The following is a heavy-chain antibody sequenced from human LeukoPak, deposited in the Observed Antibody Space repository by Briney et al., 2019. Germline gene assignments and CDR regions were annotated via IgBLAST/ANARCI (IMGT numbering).Heavy chain of an antibody. CDR3: HVGLYDILTGYFTNWFDP. CDR1: GFTFSSYA. CDR2: ISSNGGST. J-gene: IGHJ5*02. Sequence: GGSLRLSCSASGFTFSSYAMHWVRQAPGKGLEYVSAISSNGGSTYYADSVRGRFTISRDNSKNTLYLQMSSLRAEDTAVYYYHVGLYDILTGYFTNWFDPWGQGTLVTVSS. V-gene: IGHV3-64D*06. D-gene: IGHD3-9*01.